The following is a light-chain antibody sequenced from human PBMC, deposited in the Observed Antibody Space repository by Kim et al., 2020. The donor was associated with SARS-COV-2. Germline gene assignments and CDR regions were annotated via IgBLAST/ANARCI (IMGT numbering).Light chain of an antibody. CDR1: QSISVY. Sequence: SASVGDRGDITCRSSQSISVYLNWYQQKPGKAPKLLIYLASSLQSGVPSKFSGDGSGTDFTLSINSLQPEDFATYSCQQTYKIPYTFGQGTKLEI. CDR2: LAS. V-gene: IGKV1-39*01. CDR3: QQTYKIPYT. J-gene: IGKJ2*01.